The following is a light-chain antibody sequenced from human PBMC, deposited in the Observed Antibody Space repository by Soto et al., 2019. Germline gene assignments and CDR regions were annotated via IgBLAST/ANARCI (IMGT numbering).Light chain of an antibody. CDR3: QQFNAYPLT. J-gene: IGKJ4*01. CDR2: VVS. V-gene: IGKV1-9*01. CDR1: QDISNY. Sequence: QLTQSPSSLSASVGDRVTITCRASQDISNYLAWYQQKPGKAPKLLISVVSTLQSGVPSRFSGSGSGREFTLTISSLQPEDFGTYYCQQFNAYPLTFGGGTKVE.